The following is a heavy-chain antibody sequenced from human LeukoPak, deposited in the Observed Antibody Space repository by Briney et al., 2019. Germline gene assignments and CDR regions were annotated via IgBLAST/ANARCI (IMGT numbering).Heavy chain of an antibody. CDR1: GYTLTELS. D-gene: IGHD5-12*01. J-gene: IGHJ4*02. CDR2: FDPEDGET. CDR3: ATTGVRGYSGYDHFDFDY. Sequence: GASVKVSCKVSGYTLTELSMHWVRQAPGKGLEWMGGFDPEDGETIYAQKFQGRVTMTEDTSTDTAYMELSSLRSEDTAVYYCATTGVRGYSGYDHFDFDYWGQGTLVTVSS. V-gene: IGHV1-24*01.